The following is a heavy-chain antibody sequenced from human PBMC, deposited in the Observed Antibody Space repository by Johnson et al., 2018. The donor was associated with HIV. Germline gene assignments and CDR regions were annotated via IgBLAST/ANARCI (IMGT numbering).Heavy chain of an antibody. Sequence: QVQLVESGGGVVQPGRSLRLSCAASGFTFSSYAMHWVRQAPGKGLEWVAVISYDGNDKYYADPVKGRFTISRDNSKNTLSLQMNSLRAEETAVYYCARERYCSSTSCYFSRPPDAFDIWGQGTMVTVSS. CDR2: ISYDGNDK. CDR1: GFTFSSYA. J-gene: IGHJ3*02. D-gene: IGHD2-2*01. V-gene: IGHV3-30*04. CDR3: ARERYCSSTSCYFSRPPDAFDI.